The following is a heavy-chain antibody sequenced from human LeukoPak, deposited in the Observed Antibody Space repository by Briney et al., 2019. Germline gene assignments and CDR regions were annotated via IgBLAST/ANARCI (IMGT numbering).Heavy chain of an antibody. CDR1: GSTFSSSA. V-gene: IGHV3-23*01. Sequence: PGGSRRPSCAAPGSTFSSSAMSWVRQAPGKRLGWVSAIIGSGGRTYCADSLKGRFTISRDNSKNTLYLQMNSLRAEDTAVYYCARPTSTMRVVVIVYGMDVWGQGTRVSVS. D-gene: IGHD3-22*01. CDR2: IIGSGGRT. J-gene: IGHJ6*01. CDR3: ARPTSTMRVVVIVYGMDV.